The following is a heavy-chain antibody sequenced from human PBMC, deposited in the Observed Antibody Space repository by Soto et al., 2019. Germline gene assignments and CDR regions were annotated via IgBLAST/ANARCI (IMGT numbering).Heavy chain of an antibody. J-gene: IGHJ4*02. CDR3: VRGRSTGSFRAVIRQADFDS. Sequence: EVQLVESGGALVQPGGSLRLSCAASGFTFSRYSMNWVRQAPGRGLVWVSYISSSGTITNYADSVKGRVTISRDSAQNSLYLPMKTLRAVDTSVSYWVRGRSTGSFRAVIRQADFDSWGQGTMVGVSS. CDR2: ISSSGTIT. CDR1: GFTFSRYS. V-gene: IGHV3-48*04. D-gene: IGHD2-21*01.